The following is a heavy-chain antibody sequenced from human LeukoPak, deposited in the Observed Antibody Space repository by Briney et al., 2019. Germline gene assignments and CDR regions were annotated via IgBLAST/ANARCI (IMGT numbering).Heavy chain of an antibody. CDR3: ARSPSGLWVEGY. D-gene: IGHD3-10*01. CDR1: GFTFSSYS. Sequence: GGSLRLSCAASGFTFSSYSMNWVRRAPGKGLEWVSCISSSSSTIYYADSVKGRFTISRDNAKNSLYLQMNSLRAEDTAVYYCARSPSGLWVEGYWGQGTLVTVSS. CDR2: ISSSSSTI. V-gene: IGHV3-48*04. J-gene: IGHJ4*02.